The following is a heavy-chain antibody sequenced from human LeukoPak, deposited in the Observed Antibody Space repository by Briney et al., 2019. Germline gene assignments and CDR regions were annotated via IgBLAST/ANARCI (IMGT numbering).Heavy chain of an antibody. J-gene: IGHJ4*02. V-gene: IGHV1-24*01. CDR3: ATDPRGYYYDSSGYDY. D-gene: IGHD3-22*01. CDR1: GYTLTELS. CDR2: FDPEDGET. Sequence: ASVKVSCKVSGYTLTELSMHWVRQAPGKGLEWMGGFDPEDGETIYAQKFQGRLTMTEDTSTDTAYMELSSLRSEDTAVYYCATDPRGYYYDSSGYDYWGQGTLVTVSS.